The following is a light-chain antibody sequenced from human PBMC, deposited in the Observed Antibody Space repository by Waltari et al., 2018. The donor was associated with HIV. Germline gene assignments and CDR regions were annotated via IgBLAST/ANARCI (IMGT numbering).Light chain of an antibody. CDR1: SSDVGAYNY. V-gene: IGLV2-8*01. Sequence: QSALAQPPSASGSAGQSVTISCTGTSSDVGAYNYVPWYQPHQGKSPKLIIYDVTKRPSGVPDRFSGSKSGNTASLTVSGLQGEDEADYYCSSYADSDTPVVFGGGTKLTVL. CDR2: DVT. J-gene: IGLJ2*01. CDR3: SSYADSDTPVV.